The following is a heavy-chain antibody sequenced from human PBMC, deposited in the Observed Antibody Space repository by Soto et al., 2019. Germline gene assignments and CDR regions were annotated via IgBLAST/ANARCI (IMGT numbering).Heavy chain of an antibody. V-gene: IGHV3-30*18. J-gene: IGHJ4*02. Sequence: WGYLRLSCAASGFTFSSYGMHWVRQAPGKGLEWVAVISYDGSNKYYADSVKGRFTISRDNSKNTLYLQMNRLRAEDTAVYYCAKHSRVYCGGDCSSVFDFWVPGPLVTVSP. D-gene: IGHD2-21*02. CDR1: GFTFSSYG. CDR3: AKHSRVYCGGDCSSVFDF. CDR2: ISYDGSNK.